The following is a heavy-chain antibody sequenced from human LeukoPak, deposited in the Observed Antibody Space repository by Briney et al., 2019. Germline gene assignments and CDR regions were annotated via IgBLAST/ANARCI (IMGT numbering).Heavy chain of an antibody. V-gene: IGHV4-61*01. CDR3: ARSEDYDFWSGYHYYYYGMDV. CDR2: IYYSGST. D-gene: IGHD3-3*01. CDR1: GGSISSSYYY. J-gene: IGHJ6*02. Sequence: SETLSLTCTVSGGSISSSYYYWSWIRQPPGKGLEWIGYIYYSGSTNYNPSLKSRVTISVDTSKNQFSLKLSSVTAADTAVYYCARSEDYDFWSGYHYYYYGMDVWGQGTTVTVSS.